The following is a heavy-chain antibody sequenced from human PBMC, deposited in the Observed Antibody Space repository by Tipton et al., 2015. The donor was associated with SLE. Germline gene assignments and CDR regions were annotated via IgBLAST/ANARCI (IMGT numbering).Heavy chain of an antibody. J-gene: IGHJ6*02. CDR3: ARVIAAPPYGMDV. Sequence: GLVKPSETLSLTCTVSGDSINSHYWSWIRQYPGKGLEWIGYISYSGSTNYNSSLKSRLTISVDTSKNQFSLKLSSVTAADTAVYYCARVIAAPPYGMDVWGQGTTVTVSS. CDR1: GDSINSHY. V-gene: IGHV4-59*11. CDR2: ISYSGST. D-gene: IGHD6-13*01.